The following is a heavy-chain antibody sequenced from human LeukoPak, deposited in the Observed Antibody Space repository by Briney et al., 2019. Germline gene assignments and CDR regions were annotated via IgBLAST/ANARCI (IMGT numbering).Heavy chain of an antibody. Sequence: TSETLSLTYTVSGGSISSYYWSWIRQPPGKGLEWIGYIYYSGSTNYNPSLKSRVTISVDTSKNQFSLKLSSVTAADTAVYYCARDVLRGGAFDIWGQGTMVTVSS. V-gene: IGHV4-59*01. CDR2: IYYSGST. J-gene: IGHJ3*02. CDR3: ARDVLRGGAFDI. CDR1: GGSISSYY. D-gene: IGHD5-12*01.